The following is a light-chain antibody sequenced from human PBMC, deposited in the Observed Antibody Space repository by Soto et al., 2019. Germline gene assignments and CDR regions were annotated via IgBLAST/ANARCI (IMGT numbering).Light chain of an antibody. V-gene: IGLV2-14*01. J-gene: IGLJ1*01. CDR2: EVS. CDR1: SSDVGGYNY. CDR3: SSYISSSIDYV. Sequence: QSALTQPASVSGSPGQSITISCTGTSSDVGGYNYVSWYQQHPGKAPKLMIYEVSNRPSGVSNRFSGSQSGNTASLTISGLQAEDEADYYCSSYISSSIDYVFGTGTKLTVL.